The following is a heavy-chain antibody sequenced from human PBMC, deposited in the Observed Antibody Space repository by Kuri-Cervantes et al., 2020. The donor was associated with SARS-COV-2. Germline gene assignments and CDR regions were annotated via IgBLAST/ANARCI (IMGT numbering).Heavy chain of an antibody. D-gene: IGHD3-22*01. J-gene: IGHJ4*02. CDR3: ARVPRRQYYYDSSGGDGWYYFDY. CDR1: GFTFSSYW. Sequence: LSLTCAASGFTFSSYWMSWVRQAPGKGLEWVANIKQDGSEKYYVDSVKGRFTISRDNAKNSLYLQMNSLRAEDTAVYYCARVPRRQYYYDSSGGDGWYYFDYWGQGTLVTVSS. CDR2: IKQDGSEK. V-gene: IGHV3-7*01.